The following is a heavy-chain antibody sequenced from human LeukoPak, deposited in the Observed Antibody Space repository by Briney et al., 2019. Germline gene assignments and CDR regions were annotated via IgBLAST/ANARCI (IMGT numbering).Heavy chain of an antibody. CDR1: GFTFSSYS. V-gene: IGHV3-21*01. CDR3: ARDEEFMAFDI. J-gene: IGHJ3*02. D-gene: IGHD3-16*01. Sequence: PGGSLRLSCAASGFTFSSYSMNWVRQAPGKGLEWVSSISSSSYIYYADSVKGRFTISRDNAKNSLYLQMNSLRAEDTAVYYCARDEEFMAFDIWGQGTMVTVSS. CDR2: ISSSSYI.